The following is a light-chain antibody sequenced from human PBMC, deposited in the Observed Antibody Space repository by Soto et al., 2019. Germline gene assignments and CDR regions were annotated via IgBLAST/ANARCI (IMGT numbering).Light chain of an antibody. V-gene: IGLV2-8*01. Sequence: CGLTEQTSASAVTVKKITISCTGTSSDVGGYNYVSWYQQHPGKAPKLMIYEVSERPSGVPDRFSGSKSSNTASLTVSGLQAEDEADFYCTSSAGSNNFVFGTGSKVTLL. CDR1: SSDVGGYNY. J-gene: IGLJ1*01. CDR3: TSSAGSNNFV. CDR2: EVS.